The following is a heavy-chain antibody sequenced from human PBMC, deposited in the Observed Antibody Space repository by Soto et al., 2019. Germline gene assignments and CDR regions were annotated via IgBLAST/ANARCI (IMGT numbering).Heavy chain of an antibody. CDR3: ARGVPYS. CDR1: GFTFNIYC. V-gene: IGHV3-48*02. D-gene: IGHD2-21*01. J-gene: IGHJ1*01. Sequence: GGALRLSCAASGFTFNIYCMNWVRQAPGKGLEWVSYISSSSSTIYYADSVKGRFTISRDNAKNSLYLQMNSLRDEDTAVYYCARGVPYSWGQGTLVTVSS. CDR2: ISSSSSTI.